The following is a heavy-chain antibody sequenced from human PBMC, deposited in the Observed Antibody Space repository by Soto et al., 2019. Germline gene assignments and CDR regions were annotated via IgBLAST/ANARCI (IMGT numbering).Heavy chain of an antibody. CDR2: IYTSGST. J-gene: IGHJ5*02. D-gene: IGHD3-10*01. CDR1: GGSISSYY. V-gene: IGHV4-4*07. CDR3: ARDRASPYGSGSPNWFDP. Sequence: SETLSLTCTVSGGSISSYYWSWIRQPAGRGLEWIGRIYTSGSTNYNPSLKSRVTMSVDTSKNQFSLKLSSVTAADTAVYYCARDRASPYGSGSPNWFDPWGQGTLVTVSS.